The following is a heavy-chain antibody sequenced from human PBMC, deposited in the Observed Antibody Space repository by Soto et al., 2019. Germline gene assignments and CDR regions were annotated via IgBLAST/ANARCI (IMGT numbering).Heavy chain of an antibody. Sequence: QVQLQESGPGLVKPSETLSLTCSVSGDSLNSYYWSWIRQSPGKGLEWLGYIYYSGDTKYNPSLQSRISISVDTTENQFSLRLSSVTAADTAVYFCARDRNKLWKNDAFDIWDQGTMVTVSS. CDR1: GDSLNSYY. CDR3: ARDRNKLWKNDAFDI. D-gene: IGHD1-1*01. J-gene: IGHJ3*02. V-gene: IGHV4-59*01. CDR2: IYYSGDT.